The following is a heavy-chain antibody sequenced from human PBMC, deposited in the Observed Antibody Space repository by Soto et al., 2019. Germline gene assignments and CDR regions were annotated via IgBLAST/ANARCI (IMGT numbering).Heavy chain of an antibody. CDR3: AGVGGYDYYYYGMYV. CDR1: GGTFSSYA. D-gene: IGHD6-25*01. Sequence: SAKVSCKASGGTFSSYAISWVRQAPGQGLEWMGGIIPIFGTANYAQKFQGRVTITADKSTSTAYMQLGSLRSEDTAVYYCAGVGGYDYYYYGMYVWGQGTTVTVSS. V-gene: IGHV1-69*06. CDR2: IIPIFGTA. J-gene: IGHJ6*02.